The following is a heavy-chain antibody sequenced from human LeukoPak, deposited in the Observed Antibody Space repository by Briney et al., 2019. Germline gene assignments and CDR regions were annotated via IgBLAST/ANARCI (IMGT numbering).Heavy chain of an antibody. J-gene: IGHJ4*02. V-gene: IGHV1-8*01. CDR3: ARGIFLTPDNDY. CDR1: GYTITSYD. CDR2: MNPNSGNT. D-gene: IGHD3-3*02. Sequence: ASVKVSCKASGYTITSYDSNWVRQATGQGLEWMGWMNPNSGNTGYAQKFQGRVTMTRNTSISTAYMELSSLRAEDTAVYYCARGIFLTPDNDYWGQGTLVTVSS.